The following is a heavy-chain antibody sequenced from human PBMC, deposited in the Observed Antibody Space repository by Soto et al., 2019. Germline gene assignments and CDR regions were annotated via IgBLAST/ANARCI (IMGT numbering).Heavy chain of an antibody. CDR3: AKDAYSSGWYLDAFDI. CDR2: IGGSGGKT. D-gene: IGHD6-19*01. V-gene: IGHV3-23*01. J-gene: IGHJ3*02. Sequence: EVQLLESGGGLVQPGGSLRLSCTASASEFTFSSHAMNWVRQAPGKGLEWVSGIGGSGGKTYYADSAKGRFTISRDNSKNTVYLQMNSLRAEDTAVYYCAKDAYSSGWYLDAFDIWGQGTMVTVSS. CDR1: EFTFSSHA.